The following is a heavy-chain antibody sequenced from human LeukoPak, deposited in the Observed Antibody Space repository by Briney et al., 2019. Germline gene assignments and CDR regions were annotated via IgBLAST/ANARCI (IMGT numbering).Heavy chain of an antibody. D-gene: IGHD6-6*01. CDR3: AKDVEYSSSHSDAFDI. J-gene: IGHJ3*02. Sequence: GGSLRLSCAASGFTFSSYAMSWVRQAPGKGLEWVSAISGSGGSTYYADSVKGRFTTSRDNSKNTLYLQMNSLRAEDTAVYYCAKDVEYSSSHSDAFDIWGQGTMVTVSS. CDR2: ISGSGGST. V-gene: IGHV3-23*01. CDR1: GFTFSSYA.